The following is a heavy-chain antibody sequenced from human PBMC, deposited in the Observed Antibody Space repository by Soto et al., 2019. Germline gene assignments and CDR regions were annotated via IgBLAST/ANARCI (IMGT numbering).Heavy chain of an antibody. Sequence: PEGSLRISCAASGFTVSSSYMTWVRQAPGKGLEWVSVIYSGGSTYYADSVKGRFTISRDNSKNTLYLQMNSLRAEDTAVYYCARARAAAEGWFDPWGQGTLVTVSS. CDR1: GFTVSSSY. CDR3: ARARAAAEGWFDP. CDR2: IYSGGST. D-gene: IGHD6-13*01. V-gene: IGHV3-53*01. J-gene: IGHJ5*02.